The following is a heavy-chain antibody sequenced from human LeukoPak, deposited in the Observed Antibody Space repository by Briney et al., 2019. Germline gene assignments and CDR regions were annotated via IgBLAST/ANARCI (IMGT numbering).Heavy chain of an antibody. CDR2: INPNSGGT. CDR1: GYTFTSYY. Sequence: ASVKVSCKASGYTFTSYYMHWVRQAPGQGLEWMGWINPNSGGTNYAQKFQGRVTMTRDTSISTAYMELSRLRSDDTAVYYCARNTDRCSGGSCYSGLDYWGQGTLVTVSS. CDR3: ARNTDRCSGGSCYSGLDY. D-gene: IGHD2-15*01. V-gene: IGHV1-2*02. J-gene: IGHJ4*02.